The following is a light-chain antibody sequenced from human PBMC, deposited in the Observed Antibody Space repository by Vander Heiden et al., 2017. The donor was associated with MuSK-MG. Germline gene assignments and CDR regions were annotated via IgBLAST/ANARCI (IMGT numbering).Light chain of an antibody. Sequence: DSQMTQSRSSLSGSVGDRVTMTCRASQGIRKDLGWYQQKPGQAPKRLIYAASSLQRRVPSRFRGSGSRPAFTLTISSLQPEDFATYSCRQPNSYPWTFGQGTKVEIK. CDR2: AAS. CDR1: QGIRKD. CDR3: RQPNSYPWT. J-gene: IGKJ1*01. V-gene: IGKV1-17*01.